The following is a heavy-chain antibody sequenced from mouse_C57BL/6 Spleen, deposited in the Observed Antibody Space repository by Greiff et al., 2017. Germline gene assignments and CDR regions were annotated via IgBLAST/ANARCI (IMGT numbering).Heavy chain of an antibody. CDR2: ISSGSSTI. CDR3: ARPGVNNAMDY. CDR1: GFTFSDYG. V-gene: IGHV5-17*01. J-gene: IGHJ4*01. Sequence: EVKLMESGGGLVKPGGSLKLSCAASGFTFSDYGMHWVRQAPEKGLEWVAYISSGSSTIYYADPVKGRSTISRDNAKNTLFLQMTSLRSEDTAMYYCARPGVNNAMDYWGQGTSVTVSS. D-gene: IGHD2-2*01.